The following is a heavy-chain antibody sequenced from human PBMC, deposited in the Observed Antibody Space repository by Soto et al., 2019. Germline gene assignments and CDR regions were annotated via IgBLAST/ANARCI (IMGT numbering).Heavy chain of an antibody. CDR1: GGSISSYD. Sequence: PSETLSLTCTVSGGSISSYDWSWIRQPPGKRLEWIGYIYYSGSTYYNPSLKSRVTISVDTSKNQFSLKLSSVTAADTAVYYCARGPGIWGQGTLLTVSS. CDR3: ARGPGI. V-gene: IGHV4-59*12. CDR2: IYYSGST. J-gene: IGHJ4*02.